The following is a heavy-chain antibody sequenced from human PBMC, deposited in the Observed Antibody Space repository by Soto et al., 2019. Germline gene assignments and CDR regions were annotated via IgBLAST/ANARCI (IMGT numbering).Heavy chain of an antibody. V-gene: IGHV4-30-4*01. CDR3: ARGHRIAAAGNFDY. D-gene: IGHD6-13*01. Sequence: SETLSLTCPVSGGSISSGDYYWSWIRQPPGKGLEWIGYIYYSGSTYYNPPLKSRVTISVDTSKNQFSLKLSSVTAADTAVYYCARGHRIAAAGNFDYWGQGTLVTVS. CDR1: GGSISSGDYY. CDR2: IYYSGST. J-gene: IGHJ4*02.